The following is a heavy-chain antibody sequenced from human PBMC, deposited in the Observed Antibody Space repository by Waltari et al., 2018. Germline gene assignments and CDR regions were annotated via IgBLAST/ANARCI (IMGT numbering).Heavy chain of an antibody. D-gene: IGHD1-26*01. CDR3: AKGVYGWEIDDFDN. J-gene: IGHJ4*02. CDR2: IVGSRSGT. V-gene: IGHV3-23*04. CDR1: GFTFSSYA. Sequence: EVQLVESGGGLVQPGGSLRLSCAASGFTFSSYAMSWVRQAPGKGLAWVSPIVGSRSGTYYAGSVKVRFTISRDNSKKMLYLQMNSLRAEETAVYYCAKGVYGWEIDDFDNWGQGTLVTVSS.